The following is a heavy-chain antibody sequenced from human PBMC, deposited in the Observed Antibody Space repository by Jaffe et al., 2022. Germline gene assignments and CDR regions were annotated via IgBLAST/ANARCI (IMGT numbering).Heavy chain of an antibody. CDR3: AKGGGSYYHLDY. CDR2: IQYDGSNK. V-gene: IGHV3-30*02. Sequence: QVQLVESGGGVVQPGGSLRLSCAASGFTFSTYGMHWVRQAPGQGPEWVAFIQYDGSNKYYADSMKGRFTISRDNSKNTLSLQMNSLRAEDTAVYYCAKGGGSYYHLDYWGQGILVTVSS. CDR1: GFTFSTYG. J-gene: IGHJ4*02. D-gene: IGHD1-26*01.